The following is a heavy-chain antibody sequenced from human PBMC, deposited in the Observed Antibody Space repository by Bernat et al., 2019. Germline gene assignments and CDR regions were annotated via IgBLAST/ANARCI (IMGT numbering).Heavy chain of an antibody. CDR1: GYSISTSNYY. J-gene: IGHJ6*02. D-gene: IGHD1-26*01. V-gene: IGHV4-39*01. CDR2: IYFTGIA. CDR3: TSHSASTGGMDV. Sequence: QLQLQESGPGLVKPSETLSLTCTVSGYSISTSNYYWAWVRQPPGKGLEWIGTIYFTGIAYYSPSFKSQVTISIDTSKNQYSLNLHSVTAADTAVYYCTSHSASTGGMDVWGQGATVTVSS.